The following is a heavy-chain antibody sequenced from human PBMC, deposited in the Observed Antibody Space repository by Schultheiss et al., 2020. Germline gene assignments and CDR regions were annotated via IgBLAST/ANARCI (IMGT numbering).Heavy chain of an antibody. CDR3: ARGTMVQGVRYRHAFDI. Sequence: SVKVSCKASGGTFSSYAISWVRQAPGQGLEWMGRIIPILGIANYAQKFQGRVTMTRNTSISTAYMELSRLRSDDTAVYYCARGTMVQGVRYRHAFDIWGQGTMVTVSS. CDR2: IIPILGIA. CDR1: GGTFSSYA. D-gene: IGHD3-10*01. V-gene: IGHV1-69*04. J-gene: IGHJ3*02.